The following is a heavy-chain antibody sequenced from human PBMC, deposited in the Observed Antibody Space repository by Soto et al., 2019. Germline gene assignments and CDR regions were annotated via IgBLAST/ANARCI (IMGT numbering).Heavy chain of an antibody. CDR1: GGSVTSDEDY. D-gene: IGHD5-18*01. J-gene: IGHJ4*02. CDR2: ISNSGST. CDR3: ATESGSTYGYFDH. V-gene: IGHV4-30-4*01. Sequence: SETLSLTCTVSGGSVTSDEDYWTWIRQSPGKGLEWIGYISNSGSTGYNPSLKTRLSMSVDRSKNQFTLRLTSVTAADTAVYFCATESGSTYGYFDHWGQGTQVTVSS.